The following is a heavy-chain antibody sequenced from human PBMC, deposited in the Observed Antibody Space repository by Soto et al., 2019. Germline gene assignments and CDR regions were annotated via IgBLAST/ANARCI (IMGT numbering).Heavy chain of an antibody. J-gene: IGHJ5*02. CDR1: GFRCSEHA. CDR3: SRGSFGYYGP. V-gene: IGHV3-49*03. CDR2: IRNTPYGGTT. D-gene: IGHD2-2*03. Sequence: GSLILSCNCSGFRCSEHAMTXXXXAPGKGLEWVGFIRNTPYGGTTDYAASVRGRFTISRDDSESIAYLQMNSLKTEDSGVYYCSRGSFGYYGPWGPGTLVTVSS.